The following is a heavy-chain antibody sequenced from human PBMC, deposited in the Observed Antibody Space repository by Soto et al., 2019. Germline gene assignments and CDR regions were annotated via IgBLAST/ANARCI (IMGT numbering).Heavy chain of an antibody. CDR1: GDSVSSNSAA. CDR3: ASLIWDSGYDS. V-gene: IGHV6-1*01. D-gene: IGHD5-12*01. CDR2: TYYRSKWYS. Sequence: SQTLSRTCAISGDSVSSNSAARNWIRQSPSRGLEWLGRTYYRSKWYSDYAVSVKSRITINPDTSKDQFSLQLNSVTPEDTAVYYCASLIWDSGYDSWGQGTLVTVSS. J-gene: IGHJ5*02.